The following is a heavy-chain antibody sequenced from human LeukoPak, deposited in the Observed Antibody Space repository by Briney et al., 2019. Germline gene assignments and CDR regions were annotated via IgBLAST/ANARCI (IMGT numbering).Heavy chain of an antibody. J-gene: IGHJ4*02. CDR1: GGTFSSYA. V-gene: IGHV1-69*05. CDR2: IIPIFGTA. Sequence: VASVKVSCKASGGTFSSYAISWVRQAPGQGLEWMGGIIPIFGTANYAQKFQGRVTITTDESTSTAYMELSSLRSEDTAVYYCARSAYSSSWYMSDYWGQGTLVTVSS. D-gene: IGHD6-13*01. CDR3: ARSAYSSSWYMSDY.